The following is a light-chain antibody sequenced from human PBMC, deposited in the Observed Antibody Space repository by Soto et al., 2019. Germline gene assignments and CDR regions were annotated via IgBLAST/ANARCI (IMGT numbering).Light chain of an antibody. V-gene: IGKV1-5*03. Sequence: DIQMTQSPSTLSASVGDRVSITCRASQTISIWLAWYQQKPGKAPKVLIYKASILESGVPSRFSGSGSETAFTLTISSLQPDDFATYYCQQYKTYSRTFGQGTKVEIK. CDR3: QQYKTYSRT. CDR1: QTISIW. CDR2: KAS. J-gene: IGKJ1*01.